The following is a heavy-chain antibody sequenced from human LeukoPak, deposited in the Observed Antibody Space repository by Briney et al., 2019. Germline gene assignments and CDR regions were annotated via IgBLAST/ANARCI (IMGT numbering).Heavy chain of an antibody. D-gene: IGHD5-12*01. J-gene: IGHJ5*02. CDR3: ARDSDPYRGYDPAFDP. V-gene: IGHV1-69*04. CDR1: GGTFSSYA. CDR2: IIPIPGIA. Sequence: SVKVSCKASGGTFSSYAISWVRQAPGQGLEWMGRIIPIPGIANYAQKFQGRVTITADKSTSTAYMELSSLRSEDTAVYYCARDSDPYRGYDPAFDPWGQGTLVTVSS.